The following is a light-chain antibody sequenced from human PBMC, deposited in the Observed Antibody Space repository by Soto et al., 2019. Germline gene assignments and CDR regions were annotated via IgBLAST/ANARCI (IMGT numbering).Light chain of an antibody. CDR2: QAT. Sequence: QSALTQPASVSGSPGQSITISCSGTGSDVGSYNLVSWYKHHPGKAPKLIIYQATKRPSGVSNRFSGSKSGNTASLTISGLQSADEADYYCCSFAGSPWVFGGGTKLTV. CDR3: CSFAGSPWV. CDR1: GSDVGSYNL. J-gene: IGLJ3*02. V-gene: IGLV2-23*01.